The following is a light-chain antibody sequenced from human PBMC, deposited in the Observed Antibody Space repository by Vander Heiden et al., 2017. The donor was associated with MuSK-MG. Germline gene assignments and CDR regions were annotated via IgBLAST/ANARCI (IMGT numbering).Light chain of an antibody. Sequence: EIVMTQSPATLSVSPGERATLSCRASQSVSSNLAWYQQKPGQAPRVLIYDSSTRATGIPARFSGSGYGTEFTLTISSLQSEDFAVYYCHQYKNWPPITFGQGTRLEIK. V-gene: IGKV3-15*01. CDR1: QSVSSN. CDR2: DSS. CDR3: HQYKNWPPIT. J-gene: IGKJ5*01.